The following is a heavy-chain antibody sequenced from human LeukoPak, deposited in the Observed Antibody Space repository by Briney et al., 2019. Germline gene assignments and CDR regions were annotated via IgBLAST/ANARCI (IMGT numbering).Heavy chain of an antibody. J-gene: IGHJ6*02. CDR2: IIPIFGTA. D-gene: IGHD3-10*01. V-gene: IGHV1-69*13. CDR1: GYTFTSYY. CDR3: ARVVGSGSPPYYYGMDV. Sequence: SVKVSCKASGYTFTSYYMHWVRQAPGQGLEWMGGIIPIFGTANYAQKFQGRVTITADESTSTAYMELSSLRSEDTAVYYCARVVGSGSPPYYYGMDVWGQGTTVTVSS.